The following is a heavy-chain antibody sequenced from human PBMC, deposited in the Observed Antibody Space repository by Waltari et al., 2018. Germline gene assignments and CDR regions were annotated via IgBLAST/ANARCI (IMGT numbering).Heavy chain of an antibody. J-gene: IGHJ4*02. CDR2: SIRSVGTA. Sequence: QVQLVQSGAEVKKPGSSVKVSCKASGGTFSSYAISWVRQAPGKGLEWMGGSIRSVGTANYAQKFQGRVTITADESTSTAYMELSSLRAEDTAVYYCARVGQWLENYFDYWGQGTLVTVSS. CDR1: GGTFSSYA. D-gene: IGHD6-19*01. V-gene: IGHV1-69*01. CDR3: ARVGQWLENYFDY.